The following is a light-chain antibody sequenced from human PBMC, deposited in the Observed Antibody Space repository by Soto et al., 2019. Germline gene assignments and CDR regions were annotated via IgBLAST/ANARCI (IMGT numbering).Light chain of an antibody. CDR1: SSDVGGYNY. Sequence: QSVLTDPASVSGSPRHSITISFTGTSSDVGGYNYVSWYQQHPGKAPKLMIYAVTDRPSGVSSRFSGSKSGNTASLTISGLQAEDEADYYCSSYTSSSTLFGTGTKVTVL. J-gene: IGLJ1*01. CDR3: SSYTSSSTL. CDR2: AVT. V-gene: IGLV2-14*01.